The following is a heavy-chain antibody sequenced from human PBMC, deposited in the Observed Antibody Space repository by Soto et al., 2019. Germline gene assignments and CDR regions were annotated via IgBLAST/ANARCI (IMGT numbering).Heavy chain of an antibody. J-gene: IGHJ2*01. CDR1: GGTFSNSA. V-gene: IGHV1-69*12. D-gene: IGHD6-19*01. CDR3: AQPLGLAVAGPGRFDL. Sequence: QVQLVQSGAEVKKPGSSVKVSCKASGGTFSNSAISWVRQSPGQGLEWMGGITPIFATANYAQKFQGRVTITADESMSTAYMELSRLRSEDTAVYYCAQPLGLAVAGPGRFDLWGRGTLVTVSS. CDR2: ITPIFATA.